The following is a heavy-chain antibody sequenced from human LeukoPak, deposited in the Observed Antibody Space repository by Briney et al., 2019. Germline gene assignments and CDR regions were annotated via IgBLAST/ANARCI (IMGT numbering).Heavy chain of an antibody. CDR3: ARRYCSGGSCNALRNAFDI. CDR2: IYYSGNT. CDR1: GGSISSGDYY. V-gene: IGHV4-30-4*01. J-gene: IGHJ3*02. Sequence: SQTLSLTCTVSGGSISSGDYYWSWIRQPPGKGLEWIAYIYYSGNTYYNPSLKSRVTISVDTSKNQFSLKLSSVTAADTAMYYCARRYCSGGSCNALRNAFDIWGQGTMVTVSS. D-gene: IGHD2-15*01.